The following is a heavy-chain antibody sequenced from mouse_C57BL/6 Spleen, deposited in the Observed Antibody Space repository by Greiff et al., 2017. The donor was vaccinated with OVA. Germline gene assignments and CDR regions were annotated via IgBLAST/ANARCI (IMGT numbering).Heavy chain of an antibody. J-gene: IGHJ3*01. V-gene: IGHV1-69*01. CDR3: AREGGNSSGYGFAY. D-gene: IGHD3-2*02. CDR1: RYTFTSYW. CDR2: IDPSDSYT. Sequence: QVQLQQPGAELVMPGASVKLSCKASRYTFTSYWMHWVKQRPGQGLEWIGEIDPSDSYTNYNQKFKGKSTLTVDKSSSTAYMQLSSLTSEDSAVDYCAREGGNSSGYGFAYWGQGTLVTVSA.